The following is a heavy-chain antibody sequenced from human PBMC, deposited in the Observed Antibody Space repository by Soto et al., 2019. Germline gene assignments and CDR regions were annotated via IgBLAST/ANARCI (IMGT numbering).Heavy chain of an antibody. CDR3: ARPANTVADHFDL. Sequence: GESLKISCQVSGYTFTIYWIGWVRQMPGKGLEWMGIIYPSDSDTRYSPSFQGQVTISADQSINTAYLQWDSLKASDTAIYYCARPANTVADHFDLWGQGTPVTAPQ. V-gene: IGHV5-51*01. D-gene: IGHD4-17*01. CDR1: GYTFTIYW. CDR2: IYPSDSDT. J-gene: IGHJ4*02.